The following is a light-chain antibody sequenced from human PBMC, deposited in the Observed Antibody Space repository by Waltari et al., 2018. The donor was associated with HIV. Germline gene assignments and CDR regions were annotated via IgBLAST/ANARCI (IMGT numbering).Light chain of an antibody. Sequence: EIVFTQSPPTLSLSPGERATLTCRASQDISSNLAWYQQKPGQAPRLLIYDASNRATGIPARLSGSGSGTDFTLTISSLEPEDFAVYYCQQPETFGPGTKVDIK. V-gene: IGKV3D-11*01. CDR1: QDISSN. J-gene: IGKJ3*01. CDR2: DAS. CDR3: QQPET.